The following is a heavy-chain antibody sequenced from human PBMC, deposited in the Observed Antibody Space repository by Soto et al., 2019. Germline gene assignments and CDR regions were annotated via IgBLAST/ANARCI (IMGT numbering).Heavy chain of an antibody. Sequence: QVQLVESGGGVVQPGTSLRVSCVGSGFTFRSYVIHWVRQAPGKGLEWVALTSYDGSDKYYGDSVRGRFTISRDNSRNTVDLQMDNRRLEATALYYCARWGTTGGLDVWGQGTLVSV. D-gene: IGHD3-16*01. CDR1: GFTFRSYV. CDR2: TSYDGSDK. J-gene: IGHJ1*01. CDR3: ARWGTTGGLDV. V-gene: IGHV3-30*19.